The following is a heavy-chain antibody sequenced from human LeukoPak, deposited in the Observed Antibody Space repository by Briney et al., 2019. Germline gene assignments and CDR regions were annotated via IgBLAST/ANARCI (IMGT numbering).Heavy chain of an antibody. D-gene: IGHD6-19*01. J-gene: IGHJ4*02. CDR2: ISGSGGST. CDR3: AKRGYSSGWQFDY. CDR1: GFTFTSYA. Sequence: GGSLRLSCAASGFTFTSYAMSWVRQAPGRGLEWVTLISGSGGSTYYADSVKGRFTISRDNSKNTLSLQMNSLRAEDTAVYYCAKRGYSSGWQFDYWGQGTLVTVSS. V-gene: IGHV3-23*01.